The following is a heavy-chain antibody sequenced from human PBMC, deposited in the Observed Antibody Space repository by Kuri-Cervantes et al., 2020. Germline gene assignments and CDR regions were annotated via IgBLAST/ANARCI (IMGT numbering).Heavy chain of an antibody. CDR1: GGSISSSSYY. D-gene: IGHD1-26*01. CDR3: ATRRVGATRWFDP. V-gene: IGHV4-39*07. Sequence: SETLSLTCTVSGGSISSSSYYWGWIRQPPGKGLGWIGSIYYSGSTYYNPSLKSRVTISVDTSKNQFSLKLSSVTAADTAVYYCATRRVGATRWFDPWGQGTLVTVSS. J-gene: IGHJ5*02. CDR2: IYYSGST.